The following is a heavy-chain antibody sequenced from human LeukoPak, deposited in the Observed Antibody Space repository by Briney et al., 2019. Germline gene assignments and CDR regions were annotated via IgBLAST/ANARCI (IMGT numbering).Heavy chain of an antibody. J-gene: IGHJ4*02. D-gene: IGHD6-19*01. CDR2: INPKSGGT. CDR1: GYTFTGYY. Sequence: ASVKVSCKASGYTFTGYYMHWVRQAPGQGFEWMGWINPKSGGTNYAQKFQGRVTMTRDTSISTAYMELSRLRSDDTAVYYCASLYSSGWYEWGVFDYWGQGTLVTVSS. CDR3: ASLYSSGWYEWGVFDY. V-gene: IGHV1-2*02.